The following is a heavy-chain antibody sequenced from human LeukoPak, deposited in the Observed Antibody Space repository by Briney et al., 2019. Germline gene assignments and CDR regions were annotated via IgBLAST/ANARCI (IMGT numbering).Heavy chain of an antibody. CDR3: ARLGDLGYCSGGSCYYFDY. J-gene: IGHJ4*02. Sequence: RASLKLSCKASGGTFSSYAISWVRQAPGQRLEWMGRIIPILGIANYAQKFQGRVTITADKSTSTAYMELSSLRSEDTAVYYCARLGDLGYCSGGSCYYFDYWGQGTLVTVSS. CDR1: GGTFSSYA. CDR2: IIPILGIA. V-gene: IGHV1-69*04. D-gene: IGHD2-15*01.